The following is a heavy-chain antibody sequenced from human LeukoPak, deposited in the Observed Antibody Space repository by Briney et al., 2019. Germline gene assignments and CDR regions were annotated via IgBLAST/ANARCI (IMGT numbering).Heavy chain of an antibody. CDR2: IIPIFGTA. J-gene: IGHJ5*02. CDR1: GGTFSSYA. Sequence: ASVKVSCKASGGTFSSYAISWVRQAPGQGLEWMGGIIPIFGTANYAQKFQGRVTITADESTSTAYMELSSLRSEDTAVYYCARVHSSSWTTPSSGWFDPWGQGTLVTVSS. V-gene: IGHV1-69*01. CDR3: ARVHSSSWTTPSSGWFDP. D-gene: IGHD6-13*01.